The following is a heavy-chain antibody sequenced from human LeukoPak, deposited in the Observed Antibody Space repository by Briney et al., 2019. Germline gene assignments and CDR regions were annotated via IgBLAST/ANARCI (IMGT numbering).Heavy chain of an antibody. CDR2: IKQDGSEK. J-gene: IGHJ4*02. D-gene: IGHD3-16*02. CDR3: ARESVIMFGGVIVTFDY. Sequence: GGSLRLSCAASGFTFSSYWMSWVRQAPGKGLEWVANIKQDGSEKYYVDSVKGRFTISRDNAKNSLYLQMNSLRAEDTAVYYCARESVIMFGGVIVTFDYWGQGTLVTVSS. CDR1: GFTFSSYW. V-gene: IGHV3-7*01.